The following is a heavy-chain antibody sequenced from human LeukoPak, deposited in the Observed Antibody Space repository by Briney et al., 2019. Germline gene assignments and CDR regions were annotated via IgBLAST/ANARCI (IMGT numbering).Heavy chain of an antibody. CDR2: INRDGSST. CDR3: ATETAVSGGISFDY. CDR1: GFTFSSYW. Sequence: PGGSLRLSCAASGFTFSSYWMHWVRQAPGKGLVWVSRINRDGSSTTYADSVKGRFTISRDIAKNTLYLQMNSLRADDAAVYYCATETAVSGGISFDYWGQGTLVTVSS. D-gene: IGHD3-10*01. J-gene: IGHJ4*02. V-gene: IGHV3-74*01.